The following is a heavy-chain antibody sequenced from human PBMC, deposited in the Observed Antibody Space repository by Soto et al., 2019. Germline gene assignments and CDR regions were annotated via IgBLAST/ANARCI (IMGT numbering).Heavy chain of an antibody. CDR1: GFTFSSYG. Sequence: GGSLRLSCAASGFTFSSYGMHWVRQAPGKGLEWVAVIWNDGSNKYYAESVKGRFTISRDNSKNTLYVQMNSLRAEDTGVYYRARDAYSRSSNYQYGMDVWGQGTTVTVSS. D-gene: IGHD6-6*01. CDR2: IWNDGSNK. CDR3: ARDAYSRSSNYQYGMDV. J-gene: IGHJ6*02. V-gene: IGHV3-33*01.